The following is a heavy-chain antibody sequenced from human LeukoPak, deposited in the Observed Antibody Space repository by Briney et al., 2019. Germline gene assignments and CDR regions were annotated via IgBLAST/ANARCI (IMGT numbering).Heavy chain of an antibody. Sequence: VASVKVSCKASGYTFTSYGISWVRQAPGQGLEWMGWISAYNGNTNYAQKLQGRVTMTTDTSTSTAYMELRSLRSDDTAVYYCARDRRGSGSYYRNYFDYWGQGTLVTVSS. CDR2: ISAYNGNT. CDR3: ARDRRGSGSYYRNYFDY. V-gene: IGHV1-18*01. J-gene: IGHJ4*02. D-gene: IGHD3-10*01. CDR1: GYTFTSYG.